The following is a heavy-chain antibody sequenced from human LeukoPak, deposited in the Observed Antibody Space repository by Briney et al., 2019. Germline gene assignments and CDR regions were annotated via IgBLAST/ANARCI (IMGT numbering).Heavy chain of an antibody. CDR2: IIAIFGTP. CDR1: GGTFSSYG. D-gene: IGHD2-15*01. V-gene: IGHV1-69*01. Sequence: SVKVSCKASGGTFSSYGITWVRQAPGQGLEWMGGIIAIFGTPKYAQKFQGRVTISADESTSTAYMEVTSLIPEDTAVYYCARDAVVAAIRQYFDPWGHGTLVTVSS. CDR3: ARDAVVAAIRQYFDP. J-gene: IGHJ5*02.